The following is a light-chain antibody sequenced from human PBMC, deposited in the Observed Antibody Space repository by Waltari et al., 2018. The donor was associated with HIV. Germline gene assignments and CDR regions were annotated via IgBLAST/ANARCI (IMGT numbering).Light chain of an antibody. J-gene: IGLJ3*02. Sequence: QPVVTQEPSFSVSPGGTVTLTCGLSSGSVSTSYYPSWYQQTPGQAPRKFITRTSAPPSGVPDRCCGSIVGNKAAGTITGAQADDESEYCCVLYMGSGLWVFGGGTKLTVL. CDR2: RTS. V-gene: IGLV8-61*01. CDR1: SGSVSTSYY. CDR3: VLYMGSGLWV.